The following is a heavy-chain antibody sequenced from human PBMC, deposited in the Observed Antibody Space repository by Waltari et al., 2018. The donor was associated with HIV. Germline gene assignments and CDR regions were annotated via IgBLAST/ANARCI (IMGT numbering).Heavy chain of an antibody. CDR2: IKSDANSA. V-gene: IGHV3-74*01. J-gene: IGHJ4*02. Sequence: EVQLVESGGGSVQPGGSLRLTCVVSGFRLSDYWMHWVRQVPGKGLVWVLRIKSDANSATYAGSVKGRFTISSDNAKNTLYLQMNSLRDEDTAVYYCARSDYFHNWGQGTLVTVSS. D-gene: IGHD3-9*01. CDR3: ARSDYFHN. CDR1: GFRLSDYW.